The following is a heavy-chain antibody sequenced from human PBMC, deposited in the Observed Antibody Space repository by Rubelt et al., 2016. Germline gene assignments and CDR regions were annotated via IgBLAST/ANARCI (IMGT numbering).Heavy chain of an antibody. CDR2: IWYDGRNK. Sequence: SSYGMYWVRQAPGKGLEWAAIIWYDGRNKYYADSVKGRFTISRDNSKNTLYLQMNSLRAEDTAVYYCARALHCTTTTCYAGNVDYWGQEPWSPSP. CDR3: ARALHCTTTTCYAGNVDY. D-gene: IGHD2-8*01. J-gene: IGHJ4*01. V-gene: IGHV3-33*01. CDR1: SSYG.